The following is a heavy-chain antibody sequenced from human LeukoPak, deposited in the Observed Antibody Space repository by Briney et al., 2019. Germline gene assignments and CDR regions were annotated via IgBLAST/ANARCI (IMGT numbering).Heavy chain of an antibody. J-gene: IGHJ4*02. Sequence: GGSLRLSCAASGFTFSSYGMHWVRQAPGKGLEWVSYISSSGSTIYYADSVKGRFTISRDNAKNSLYLQMNSLRAEDTAVYYCARDNLRMGIDYWGQGTLVTVSS. CDR3: ARDNLRMGIDY. CDR2: ISSSGSTI. V-gene: IGHV3-48*04. D-gene: IGHD7-27*01. CDR1: GFTFSSYG.